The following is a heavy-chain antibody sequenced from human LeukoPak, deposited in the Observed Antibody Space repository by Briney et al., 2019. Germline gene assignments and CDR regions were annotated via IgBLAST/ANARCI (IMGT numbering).Heavy chain of an antibody. D-gene: IGHD6-13*01. Sequence: ASVKVSCKTSGYSENFYGITWVRQVAGQGLEWMGWINPNSGGTNYAQKFQGRVTMTRDTSISTAYMELSRLRSDDTAVYYCARDVSIAAVRFDPWGQGTLVTVSS. CDR3: ARDVSIAAVRFDP. CDR1: GYSENFYG. V-gene: IGHV1-2*02. J-gene: IGHJ5*02. CDR2: INPNSGGT.